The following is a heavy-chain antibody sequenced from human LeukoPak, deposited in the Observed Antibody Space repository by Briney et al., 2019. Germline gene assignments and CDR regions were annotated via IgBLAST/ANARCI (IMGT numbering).Heavy chain of an antibody. CDR2: IIPILGIA. CDR1: GGTFSSYA. D-gene: IGHD5-12*01. J-gene: IGHJ6*02. CDR3: ARGYYSGYDYDPYYYYGMDV. V-gene: IGHV1-69*04. Sequence: GASVKVSCKASGGTFSSYAISWVRQAPGQGLEWMGRIIPILGIANYAQKFQGRVTITADKSTSTAYMELSSLRSEDTAVYYCARGYYSGYDYDPYYYYGMDVWGQGTTVTVSS.